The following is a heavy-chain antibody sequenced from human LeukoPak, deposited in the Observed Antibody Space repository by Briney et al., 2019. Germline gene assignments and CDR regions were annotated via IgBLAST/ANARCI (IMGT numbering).Heavy chain of an antibody. V-gene: IGHV4-61*02. Sequence: PSQTLSLTCTVSGGSISSGSYYWNWIRQPAGKGLEWIGRIYSNGSTNYNPSLKSRVTISADTSKNQFSLRLRFETAADTAVYYCARRGDVWGQGTTVTVSS. CDR3: ARRGDV. J-gene: IGHJ6*02. CDR2: IYSNGST. CDR1: GGSISSGSYY.